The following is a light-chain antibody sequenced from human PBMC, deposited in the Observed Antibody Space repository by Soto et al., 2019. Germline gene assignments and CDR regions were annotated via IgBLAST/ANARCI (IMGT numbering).Light chain of an antibody. V-gene: IGLV4-69*01. Sequence: QPVLTQSPSASASLGASVKLTCTLSSGHSNYAIAWHQQQSEKGPRYLMKVNSDGSHSKGDGIPDRFSGSSSWSERYLSISSLQSEDEADYYCQTWATGSYVFGTGTKVTVL. CDR2: VNSDGSH. CDR1: SGHSNYA. J-gene: IGLJ1*01. CDR3: QTWATGSYV.